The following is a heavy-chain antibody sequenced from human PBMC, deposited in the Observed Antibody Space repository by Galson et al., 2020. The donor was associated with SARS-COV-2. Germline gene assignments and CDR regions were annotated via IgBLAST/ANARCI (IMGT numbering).Heavy chain of an antibody. CDR3: AGRVAGAGSLHI. CDR1: GDSVSSNSAA. D-gene: IGHD6-13*01. V-gene: IGHV6-1*01. Sequence: SQTLSLTCAISGDSVSSNSAAWNWIRQSPSRGLEWLARTYYRSQWSTDYAVSVKSRITINPDTSKNQFSLQLNSVTPEETAIYYCAGRVAGAGSLHIWGQGTMVIVSS. J-gene: IGHJ3*02. CDR2: TYYRSQWST.